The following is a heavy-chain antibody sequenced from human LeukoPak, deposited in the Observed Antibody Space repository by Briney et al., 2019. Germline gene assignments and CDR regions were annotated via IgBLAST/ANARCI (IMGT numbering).Heavy chain of an antibody. V-gene: IGHV4-34*01. CDR3: ARRVVRGVYNWFDP. CDR1: GGSFSGYY. CDR2: INHSGST. J-gene: IGHJ5*02. D-gene: IGHD3-10*01. Sequence: SETLSLTCAVYGGSFSGYYWSWIRQPPGKGLEWIGEINHSGSTNYNPSLKSRVTISVDTSKNQFSLKPSSVTAADTAVYYCARRVVRGVYNWFDPWGQGTLVTVSS.